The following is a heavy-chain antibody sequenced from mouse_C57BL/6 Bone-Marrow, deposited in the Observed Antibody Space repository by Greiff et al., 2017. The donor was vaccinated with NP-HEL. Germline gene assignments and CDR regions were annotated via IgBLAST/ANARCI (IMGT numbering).Heavy chain of an antibody. D-gene: IGHD1-1*01. CDR3: ARYYGSSFDY. Sequence: EVQLQQSGPVLVKPGASVKMSCKASGYTFTDYYMNWVKQSHGKSLEWIGVINPYNGGTSYNQKFKGKATLTVDRSSSTAYMELNSLTSEDSAVYYYARYYGSSFDYWGQGTTLTVSS. J-gene: IGHJ2*01. V-gene: IGHV1-19*01. CDR2: INPYNGGT. CDR1: GYTFTDYY.